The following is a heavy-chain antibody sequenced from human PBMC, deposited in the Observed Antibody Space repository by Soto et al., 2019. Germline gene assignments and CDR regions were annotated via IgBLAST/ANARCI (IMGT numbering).Heavy chain of an antibody. CDR2: IKQDGSEK. D-gene: IGHD1-1*01. V-gene: IGHV3-7*03. CDR1: GFTFVSYW. CDR3: ARYKRTSNSYGMDV. J-gene: IGHJ6*02. Sequence: PWGSLRLSCAASGFTFVSYWISCVRHSPGKGLEWVANIKQDGSEKYYVDSVKGRFTISRDNAKNSLYLQMNSLRAEDTAVYYCARYKRTSNSYGMDVWGQGTTVTVSS.